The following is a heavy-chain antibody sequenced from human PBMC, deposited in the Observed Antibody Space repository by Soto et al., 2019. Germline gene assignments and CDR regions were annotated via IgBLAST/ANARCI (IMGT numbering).Heavy chain of an antibody. CDR2: SSGGTT. CDR3: AHLVQY. CDR1: GFTFSSSA. Sequence: GGSLRLSCAVSGFTFSSSAMSWVRQAPGKGLEWVSVSSGGTTYYADYVKGRFTISRDNSKNTLYLEMNSLRAEDTAIYYCAHLVQYWGQGTLVTVSS. J-gene: IGHJ4*02. D-gene: IGHD1-1*01. V-gene: IGHV3-23*01.